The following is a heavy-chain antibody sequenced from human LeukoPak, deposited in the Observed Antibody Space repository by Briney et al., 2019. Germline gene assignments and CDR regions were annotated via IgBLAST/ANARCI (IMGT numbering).Heavy chain of an antibody. J-gene: IGHJ3*02. D-gene: IGHD5-18*01. CDR3: ATTEGYSYEHAFDI. CDR1: GGSISSSSYY. CDR2: IYYSGST. Sequence: SETLSLTCTVSGGSISSSSYYWGWIRQPPGKGLEWIGSIYYSGSTYYNPSLKSRVTISVDMSKNQFSLKLSSVTAADTAVYYCATTEGYSYEHAFDIWGQGTMVTVSS. V-gene: IGHV4-39*07.